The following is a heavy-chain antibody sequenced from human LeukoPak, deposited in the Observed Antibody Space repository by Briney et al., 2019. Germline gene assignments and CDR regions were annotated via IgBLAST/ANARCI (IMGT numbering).Heavy chain of an antibody. J-gene: IGHJ4*02. V-gene: IGHV4-59*01. CDR1: DGPISGAY. CDR3: ARGVRWLQLCYFDD. Sequence: SETLSLTCTLSDGPISGAYWNSMRQPPRKGLEWIGHISFSGSTNYNPSLKSRITISLDKSKNQFSLRLNSVTAADTAVYYCARGVRWLQLCYFDDWGQGTLVTVSS. CDR2: ISFSGST. D-gene: IGHD5-24*01.